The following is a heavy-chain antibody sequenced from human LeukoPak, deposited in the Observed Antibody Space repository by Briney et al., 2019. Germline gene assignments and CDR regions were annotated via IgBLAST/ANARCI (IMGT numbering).Heavy chain of an antibody. CDR1: GFTFSSNT. CDR3: ANTEWELYY. D-gene: IGHD1-26*01. V-gene: IGHV3-23*01. CDR2: ITSSGGTT. J-gene: IGHJ4*02. Sequence: GGSLRLSCAASGFTFSSNTMSWVRQAPGRGLEWVSSITSSGGTTYSADSVKGRFTISRDNSKNTLYLQMNSLRAEDTAIYYCANTEWELYYWGQGTLVTVSS.